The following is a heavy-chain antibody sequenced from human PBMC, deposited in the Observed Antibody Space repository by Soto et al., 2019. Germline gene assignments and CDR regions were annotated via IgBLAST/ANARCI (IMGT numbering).Heavy chain of an antibody. CDR2: ISPDASSK. CDR3: VRDSVRTVVVPAYEGDNWSGP. V-gene: IGHV3-7*01. D-gene: IGHD2-2*01. J-gene: IGHJ5*02. CDR1: GFTSNRPW. Sequence: GGSLRLCCVASGFTSNRPWMDWVRRTPDHRLQLVAKISPDASSKDDVDSATGRITISRDHAKNPLSLQMNSLGAEDTALQDCVRDSVRTVVVPAYEGDNWSGPWGQGAVVTVS.